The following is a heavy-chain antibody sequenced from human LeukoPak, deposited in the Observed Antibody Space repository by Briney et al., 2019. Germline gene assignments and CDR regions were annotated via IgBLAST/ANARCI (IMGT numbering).Heavy chain of an antibody. CDR1: GFTFSSYE. V-gene: IGHV3-48*03. Sequence: LAGGSLRLSCAASGFTFSSYEMNWVRQAPGKGLEWVSYISSTGTTIYYADSVKGRFTISRDNAKNSLYLQMNSLRAEDTAVYYCAREIGMDVWGQGTTVTVSS. CDR3: AREIGMDV. J-gene: IGHJ6*02. CDR2: ISSTGTTI.